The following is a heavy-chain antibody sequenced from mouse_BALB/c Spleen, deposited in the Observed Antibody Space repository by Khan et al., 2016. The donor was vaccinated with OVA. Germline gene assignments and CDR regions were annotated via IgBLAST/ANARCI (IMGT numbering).Heavy chain of an antibody. CDR2: IRYDGDS. V-gene: IGHV3-6*02. Sequence: EVQLVESGPGLVKPSQSLSLTCSVTGYSITSGYFWNWIRQFPGNKLEWMGYIRYDGDSNYNPSLKNRISITRDTSKNHFFLKLNSVTPEDTATYYCARGGSSGPAWFAYWGQGTLVTVS. CDR3: ARGGSSGPAWFAY. CDR1: GYSITSGYF. J-gene: IGHJ3*01. D-gene: IGHD3-1*01.